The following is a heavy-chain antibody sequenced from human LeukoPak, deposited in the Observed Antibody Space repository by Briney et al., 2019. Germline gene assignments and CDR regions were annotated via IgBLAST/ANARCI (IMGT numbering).Heavy chain of an antibody. CDR2: IYIIGTT. CDR3: ARGPKVPKGGQDV. V-gene: IGHV4-61*02. J-gene: IGHJ6*02. Sequence: SQTLSLTCTVSGGSISSDSHYLTWMRQPAGKALEWIGRIYIIGTTNYNPSLHSRVTISLETAKNQFSLKLSSVTAADTAVYYCARGPKVPKGGQDVWGQGTTVTVSS. CDR1: GGSISSDSHY.